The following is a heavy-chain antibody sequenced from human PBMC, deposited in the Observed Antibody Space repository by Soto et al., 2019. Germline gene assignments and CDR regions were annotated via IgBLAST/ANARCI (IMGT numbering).Heavy chain of an antibody. V-gene: IGHV1-8*01. D-gene: IGHD3-3*01. J-gene: IGHJ6*03. CDR1: GYTFTSYD. CDR2: MNPNSGNT. CDR3: ARRTYDFWSGYYTRYYYYMDV. Sequence: QVPLVQSGAEVKKPGASVKVSCKASGYTFTSYDINWVRQATGQGLEWMGWMNPNSGNTGYAQKFQGRVTMTRNTSISTAYMELSSLRSEDTAVYYCARRTYDFWSGYYTRYYYYMDVWGKGTTVTVSS.